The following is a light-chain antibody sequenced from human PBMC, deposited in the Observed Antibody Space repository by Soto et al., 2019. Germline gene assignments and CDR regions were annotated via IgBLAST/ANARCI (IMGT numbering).Light chain of an antibody. J-gene: IGLJ1*01. CDR3: CSYAGSSTPYV. Sequence: QSALTQPASVSGSPGQSITISCTGTSSDVGSYKYVSWYQQYPGKAPKLMIYEGSKRPSGVSNRFSGSKSSNTASLTITGLQAENEADYYCCSYAGSSTPYVFGSGTKVTV. CDR1: SSDVGSYKY. CDR2: EGS. V-gene: IGLV2-23*01.